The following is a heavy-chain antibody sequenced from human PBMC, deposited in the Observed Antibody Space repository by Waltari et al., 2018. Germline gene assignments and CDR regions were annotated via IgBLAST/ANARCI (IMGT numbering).Heavy chain of an antibody. CDR1: GFTVSNNY. J-gene: IGHJ4*02. D-gene: IGHD3-10*02. CDR3: ARSYYVS. Sequence: EVQLMETGGGLIQPGGSLRLSCAASGFTVSNNYMSWVRQAPGKGLEWVSVIYSGGSTYYADSVKGRFTISRDNAKNSLYLQMNSLRAEDTAVYYCARSYYVSWGQGTLVTVSS. V-gene: IGHV3-53*02. CDR2: IYSGGST.